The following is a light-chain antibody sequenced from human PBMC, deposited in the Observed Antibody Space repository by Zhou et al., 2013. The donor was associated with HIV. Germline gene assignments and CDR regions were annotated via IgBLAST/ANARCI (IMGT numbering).Light chain of an antibody. CDR1: QSISSY. V-gene: IGKV1-39*01. Sequence: DIQMTQSPSSLSASVGDRVTITCRASQSISSYLNWYQQKPGKAPKLLMYAASSLQSGVPSRFSGSGSGTDFTLTISSLQPEDFATYYCQQSYSIPYTFGQGTKAGDQT. CDR3: QQSYSIPYT. J-gene: IGKJ2*01. CDR2: AAS.